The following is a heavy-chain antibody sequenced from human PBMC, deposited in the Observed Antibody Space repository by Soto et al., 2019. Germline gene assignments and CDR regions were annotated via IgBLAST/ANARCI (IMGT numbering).Heavy chain of an antibody. V-gene: IGHV3-15*01. CDR1: RFTFSNAW. D-gene: IGHD2-2*02. CDR2: IKTRTDGETT. CDR3: TTARWYTYYFDY. J-gene: IGHJ4*02. Sequence: PGGSLRLSCAASRFTFSNAWMSWVRQAPGKGLEWVGRIKTRTDGETTDYAAPVKGRFTISRDDSKNTLYLQMNSLQTEDTAVYYFTTARWYTYYFDYWGQGTLVTVSS.